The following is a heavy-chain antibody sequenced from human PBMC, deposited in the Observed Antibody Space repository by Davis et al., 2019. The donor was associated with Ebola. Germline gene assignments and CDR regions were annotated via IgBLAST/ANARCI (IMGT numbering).Heavy chain of an antibody. D-gene: IGHD1-26*01. CDR2: INHSGST. Sequence: PSETLSLTCAVYGGSFSGYYWSWIRQPPGKGLEWIGEINHSGSTNYNPSLKSRVTISVDTSKNQFSLKLSSVTAADTAVYYCARLPDTEYSGSYVDYWGQGTLVTVSS. CDR3: ARLPDTEYSGSYVDY. V-gene: IGHV4-34*01. CDR1: GGSFSGYY. J-gene: IGHJ4*02.